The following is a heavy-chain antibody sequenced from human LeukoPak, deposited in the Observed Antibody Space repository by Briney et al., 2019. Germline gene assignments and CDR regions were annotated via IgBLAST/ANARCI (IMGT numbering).Heavy chain of an antibody. CDR1: GGTFSSYA. V-gene: IGHV1-69*04. CDR3: ARDLVVSGSSTSCSVAPSDF. J-gene: IGHJ4*02. D-gene: IGHD2-2*01. Sequence: GASVKVSCKASGGTFSSYAFTCVRQAPGQGLEWMGRFIPILSIATYAQNFQGRVTITADKPTSTAYMELSSLRSEDTAVYYCARDLVVSGSSTSCSVAPSDFWGQGTLVTVSS. CDR2: FIPILSIA.